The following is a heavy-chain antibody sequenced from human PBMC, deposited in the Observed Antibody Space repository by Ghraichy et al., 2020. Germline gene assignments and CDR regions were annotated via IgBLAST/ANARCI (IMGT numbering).Heavy chain of an antibody. CDR3: ARGDSRSWNRWFDP. J-gene: IGHJ5*02. Sequence: SETLSLTCAVYGGSFSGYYWSWIRQPPGKGLEWVGEINHSGRTNYNPSLKSRVTISVDTSKNQFSLKLSSVTAADTAVYYCARGDSRSWNRWFDPWGQGTLVTVYS. CDR1: GGSFSGYY. D-gene: IGHD6-13*01. CDR2: INHSGRT. V-gene: IGHV4-34*01.